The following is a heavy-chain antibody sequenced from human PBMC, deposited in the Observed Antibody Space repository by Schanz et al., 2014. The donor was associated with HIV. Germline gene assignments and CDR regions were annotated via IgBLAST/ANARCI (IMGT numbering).Heavy chain of an antibody. V-gene: IGHV3-33*01. D-gene: IGHD2-15*01. CDR1: RFTFSRYG. J-gene: IGHJ6*02. Sequence: QVQLVESGGGVVQPGRSLRLSCAASRFTFSRYGMHWVRQAPGKGLEWVAVIWYDGSNKYYADSVKGRFTISRDNSKNTLYLQMNSLRAEDTAVYYCARGSGPYYYYYGMDVWGQGTTVTVSS. CDR3: ARGSGPYYYYYGMDV. CDR2: IWYDGSNK.